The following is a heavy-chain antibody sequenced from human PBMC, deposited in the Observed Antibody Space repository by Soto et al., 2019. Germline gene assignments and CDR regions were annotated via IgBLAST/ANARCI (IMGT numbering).Heavy chain of an antibody. CDR3: AKGYDFWRGTIYY. D-gene: IGHD3-3*01. V-gene: IGHV3-9*01. CDR1: GFTFDDYA. Sequence: EVQLVESGGGLVQPGRSLRLSCAASGFTFDDYAMHWVRQAPGKGLEWVSGISWNSGSIGYADSVKGRFTISRDNDKKFLYLQMNSLRAEDTALYYCAKGYDFWRGTIYYWGQGTLVTVSS. CDR2: ISWNSGSI. J-gene: IGHJ4*02.